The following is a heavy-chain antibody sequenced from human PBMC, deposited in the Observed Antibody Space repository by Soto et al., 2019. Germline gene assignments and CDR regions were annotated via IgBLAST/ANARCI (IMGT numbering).Heavy chain of an antibody. J-gene: IGHJ4*02. V-gene: IGHV3-23*01. D-gene: IGHD3-10*01. CDR2: ITRGIDRT. Sequence: EVQLLESGGGLVQPGGSLRLSCAASGFTVSDYPMSWVRQAPGKGLERVSHITRGIDRTYYADSVKGRFTISRDNSKNTIYLQLASLRVEDTAVYFCARGEYSGSYYTVWGQGTLVTVSS. CDR1: GFTVSDYP. CDR3: ARGEYSGSYYTV.